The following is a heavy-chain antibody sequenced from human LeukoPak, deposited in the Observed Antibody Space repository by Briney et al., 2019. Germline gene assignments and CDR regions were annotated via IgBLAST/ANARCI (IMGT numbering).Heavy chain of an antibody. CDR3: ASYDYVWGSYRPEPTDAFDI. V-gene: IGHV1-2*02. Sequence: GASVKVSCKASGYTFTGYYMHWVRQAPGQRLEWMGWINPNSGGTNYAQKFQGRVTMTRDTSISTAYMELSRLRSDDTAVYYCASYDYVWGSYRPEPTDAFDIWGQGTMVTVSS. D-gene: IGHD3-16*02. J-gene: IGHJ3*02. CDR2: INPNSGGT. CDR1: GYTFTGYY.